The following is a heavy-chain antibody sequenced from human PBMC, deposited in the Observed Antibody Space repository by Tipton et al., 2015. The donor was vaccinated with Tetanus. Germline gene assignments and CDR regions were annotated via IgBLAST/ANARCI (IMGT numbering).Heavy chain of an antibody. CDR2: ITPIFGTT. CDR3: ARAPNRISWAYDY. J-gene: IGHJ4*02. D-gene: IGHD1-14*01. Sequence: QLVQSGAEMKKPGSSVKVSCKASGGTFTNYALSWVRQAPGQGLEWVGRITPIFGTTNSAPKFQGRVTITADESTNTAYMELSGLRSEDTAVYYCARAPNRISWAYDYWGQGTQIIVSS. CDR1: GGTFTNYA. V-gene: IGHV1-69*18.